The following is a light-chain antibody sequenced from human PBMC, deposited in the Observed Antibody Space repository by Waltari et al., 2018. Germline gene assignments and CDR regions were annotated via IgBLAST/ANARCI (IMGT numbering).Light chain of an antibody. J-gene: IGKJ2*01. Sequence: DIQMTQSPSTLSASVADRVTITCRASQSISSWLAWYQHKPGKAPKILIYKASSLKNAVPSRFSGSGSGTEFTLTISSLQPDDFATYYCQQYNSYSYTFGQGTKLGIK. V-gene: IGKV1-5*03. CDR1: QSISSW. CDR2: KAS. CDR3: QQYNSYSYT.